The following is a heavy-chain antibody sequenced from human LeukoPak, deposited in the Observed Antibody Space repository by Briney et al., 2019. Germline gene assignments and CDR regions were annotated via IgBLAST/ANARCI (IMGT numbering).Heavy chain of an antibody. V-gene: IGHV3-7*01. CDR2: IKQDGGET. J-gene: IGHJ4*02. D-gene: IGHD3-10*01. Sequence: LGGSLRLSCEGFGLTFSRDWMSWVRQAPGKGLEWVANIKQDGGETYYGDSVKGRITISRDNAKNSLYLQMRSLRAEDTAVYYCARDRYYGSGSYYNGDFDYWGQGTLVTVSS. CDR3: ARDRYYGSGSYYNGDFDY. CDR1: GLTFSRDW.